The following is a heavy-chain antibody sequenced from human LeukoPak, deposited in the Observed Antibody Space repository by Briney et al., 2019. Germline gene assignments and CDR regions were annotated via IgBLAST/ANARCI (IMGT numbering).Heavy chain of an antibody. V-gene: IGHV4-34*01. J-gene: IGHJ5*02. CDR3: ARQGRRSGSYYNRHNWFDP. Sequence: SETLSLTCAVYGGSFSGYHWSWIRQPPGKGLEWIGEINHSGSTNYNPSLKSRVTISVDTSKNQFSLKLSSVTAADTAVYYCARQGRRSGSYYNRHNWFDPWGQGTLVTVSS. D-gene: IGHD3-10*01. CDR1: GGSFSGYH. CDR2: INHSGST.